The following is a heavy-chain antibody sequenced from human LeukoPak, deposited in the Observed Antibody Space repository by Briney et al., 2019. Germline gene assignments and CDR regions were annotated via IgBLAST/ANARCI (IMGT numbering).Heavy chain of an antibody. CDR1: GGYINNPTYY. V-gene: IGHV4-39*01. CDR2: MHYSGSA. D-gene: IGHD3-3*01. CDR3: ARGAWRFLEWLPTGYFDY. J-gene: IGHJ4*02. Sequence: PSETLSLTCSVSGGYINNPTYYWGWIRQPPGKGLEWIGSMHYSGSAYYNPSVKSRVTISVDTSKKQFSLKLNSVTAADTAVYYCARGAWRFLEWLPTGYFDYWGQGTLVTVSS.